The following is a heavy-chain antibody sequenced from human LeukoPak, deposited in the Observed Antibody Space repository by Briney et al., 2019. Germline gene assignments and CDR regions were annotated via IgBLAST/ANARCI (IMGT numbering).Heavy chain of an antibody. CDR3: AKDLSSSWQIDY. V-gene: IGHV3-23*01. CDR1: GFTLSSYA. CDR2: ITGSSDKT. J-gene: IGHJ4*02. Sequence: GGSLRLSCATSGFTLSSYAMNWVRQAPGKGLEWVSGITGSSDKTFYADSVKGRFTISRDSSENTMYLQMNSLRGEDSAVYYCAKDLSSSWQIDYWGQGTLVTVSS. D-gene: IGHD6-13*01.